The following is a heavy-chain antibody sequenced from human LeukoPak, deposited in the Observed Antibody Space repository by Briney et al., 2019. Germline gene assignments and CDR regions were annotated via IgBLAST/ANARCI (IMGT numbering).Heavy chain of an antibody. CDR3: ARASPQPSKPRYCSSTSCYLNFDY. Sequence: PSQTLSLTCTVSGGSISSGDYYWSWIRQPPGKGLEWIGEINHSGSTNYNPSLKSRVTISVDTSKNQFSLKLSSVTAADTAVYYCARASPQPSKPRYCSSTSCYLNFDYWGQGTLVTVSS. V-gene: IGHV4-30-4*01. CDR2: INHSGST. J-gene: IGHJ4*02. D-gene: IGHD2-2*01. CDR1: GGSISSGDYY.